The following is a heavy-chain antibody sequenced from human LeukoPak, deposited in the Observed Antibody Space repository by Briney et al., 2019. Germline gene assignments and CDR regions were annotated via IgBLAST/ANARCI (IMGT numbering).Heavy chain of an antibody. CDR3: ATGGPGAAAGIPVDD. V-gene: IGHV1-18*01. J-gene: IGHJ4*02. D-gene: IGHD6-13*01. CDR2: ISAYNGNT. CDR1: GYTFTSYG. Sequence: ASVKVSCKASGYTFTSYGISWVRQAPGQGLEWMGWISAYNGNTNYAQKLQGRVTMTTDTSTSTAYMELRSLRSDDTAVYYCATGGPGAAAGIPVDDWGQGTLVTVSS.